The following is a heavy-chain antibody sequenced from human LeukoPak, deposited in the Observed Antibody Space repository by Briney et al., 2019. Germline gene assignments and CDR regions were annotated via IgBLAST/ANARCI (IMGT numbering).Heavy chain of an antibody. CDR3: AKAPVTTCSGAYCYPFDY. J-gene: IGHJ4*02. CDR2: ISGSGGGT. V-gene: IGHV3-23*01. D-gene: IGHD2-21*01. CDR1: GFTFSSYA. Sequence: GGSLRLSCAASGFTFSSYAMSWVRQAPGKGLEWVSAISGSGGGTYYADSVKGRFTISRDNSKNTLYLQMNSLRAEDTAVYYCAKAPVTTCSGAYCYPFDYWGQGTLVTVSS.